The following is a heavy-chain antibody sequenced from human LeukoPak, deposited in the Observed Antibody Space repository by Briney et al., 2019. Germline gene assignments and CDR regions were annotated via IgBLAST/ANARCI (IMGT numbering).Heavy chain of an antibody. D-gene: IGHD2-21*02. Sequence: SVKVSCKASGGTFSSYAISWVRQAPGQGLEWMGGIIPIFGTANYAQKFQGRVTITADESTSTAYMELSSLRSEDTAVYYCAREEREYCGGDCNDAFDIWGQGIMVTVSS. V-gene: IGHV1-69*13. CDR3: AREEREYCGGDCNDAFDI. CDR2: IIPIFGTA. CDR1: GGTFSSYA. J-gene: IGHJ3*02.